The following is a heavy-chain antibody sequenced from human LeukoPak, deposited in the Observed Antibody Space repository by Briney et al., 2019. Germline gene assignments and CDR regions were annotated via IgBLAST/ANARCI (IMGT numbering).Heavy chain of an antibody. CDR2: ISSSSSYI. Sequence: GGSLRLSCAASGFTFSSYSMNWVRQAPGKGLEWVSSISSSSSYIYYADSVKGRFTISRANAKNSLYLQMNSLRAEDTAVYYCASGEADYDFWSGYSPFDYWGQGTLVTVSS. D-gene: IGHD3-3*01. J-gene: IGHJ4*02. CDR3: ASGEADYDFWSGYSPFDY. CDR1: GFTFSSYS. V-gene: IGHV3-21*01.